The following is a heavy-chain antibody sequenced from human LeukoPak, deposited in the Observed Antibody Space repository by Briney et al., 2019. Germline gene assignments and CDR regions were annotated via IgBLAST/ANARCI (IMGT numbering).Heavy chain of an antibody. D-gene: IGHD3-22*01. Sequence: GVSVKVSCKASGYTFTGYYMHWVRQAPGQGLEWMGWINPNSGGTNYAQKFQGRVTMTRDTSISTAYMELSRLRSDDTAVYYCARASPVVYDAFDIWGQGTMVTVSS. V-gene: IGHV1-2*02. J-gene: IGHJ3*02. CDR2: INPNSGGT. CDR3: ARASPVVYDAFDI. CDR1: GYTFTGYY.